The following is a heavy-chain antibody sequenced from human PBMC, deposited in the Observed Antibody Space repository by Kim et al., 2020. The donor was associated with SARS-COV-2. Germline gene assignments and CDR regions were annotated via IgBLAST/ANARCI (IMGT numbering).Heavy chain of an antibody. J-gene: IGHJ3*02. CDR1: GFTFSSSA. Sequence: GGSLRLSCAASGFTFSSSAMHWVRQASGKGLEWVGRIKSKANSYATAYAASVQGRITISSDDSKNTAYLQMNSLKTEDTAVYYCTRHVQVVTYYYASRGYGPEFDIWGQGTMVTVSS. CDR2: IKSKANSYAT. CDR3: TRHVQVVTYYYASRGYGPEFDI. V-gene: IGHV3-73*01. D-gene: IGHD3-22*01.